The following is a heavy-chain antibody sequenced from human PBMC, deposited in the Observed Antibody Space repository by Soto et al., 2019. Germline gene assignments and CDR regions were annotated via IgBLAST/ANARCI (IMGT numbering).Heavy chain of an antibody. CDR1: GFTFSSHA. CDR3: APPPDIVVVVAATVSERLDAFDI. J-gene: IGHJ3*02. CDR2: ISGSGGST. D-gene: IGHD2-15*01. Sequence: GGALRLSCAASGFTFSSHAMSWVRQAPGKGLEGVSAISGSGGSTYYADSVKGRFTISRDNSKNTLYLQMNSLRAEGMAVYYCAPPPDIVVVVAATVSERLDAFDIWGQGTMVTVSS. V-gene: IGHV3-23*01.